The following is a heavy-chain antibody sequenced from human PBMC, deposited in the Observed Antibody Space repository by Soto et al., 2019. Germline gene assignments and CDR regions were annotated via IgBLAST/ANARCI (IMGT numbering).Heavy chain of an antibody. CDR1: GYTFTSYD. CDR2: MNPNSGNT. D-gene: IGHD6-13*01. V-gene: IGHV1-8*01. Sequence: EASVKVSCKASGYTFTSYDINWVRQATGQGLEWMGWMNPNSGNTGYAQKFQGRVTMTRNTSISTAYMELSSLRSEDTAVYYCAADPIAAADIVIPVWGQGTTVTVSS. J-gene: IGHJ6*02. CDR3: AADPIAAADIVIPV.